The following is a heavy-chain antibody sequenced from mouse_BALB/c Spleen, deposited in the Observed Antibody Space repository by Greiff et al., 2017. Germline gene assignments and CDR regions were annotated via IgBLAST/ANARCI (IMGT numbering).Heavy chain of an antibody. V-gene: IGHV5-12-2*01. J-gene: IGHJ4*01. CDR2: ISNGGGST. CDR3: ARGGNYAMDY. CDR1: GFTFSSYT. Sequence: EVNLVESGGGLVQPGGSLKLSCAASGFTFSSYTMSWVRQTPEKRLEWVAYISNGGGSTYYPDTVKGRFTISRDNAKNTLYLQMSSLKSEDTAMYYCARGGNYAMDYWGQGTSVTVSS.